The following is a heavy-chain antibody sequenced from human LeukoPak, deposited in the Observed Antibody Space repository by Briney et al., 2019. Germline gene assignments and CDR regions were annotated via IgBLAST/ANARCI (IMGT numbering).Heavy chain of an antibody. CDR3: AKDLEDSFDY. CDR1: GFTFSNYT. CDR2: IRYDGSNK. J-gene: IGHJ4*02. Sequence: GGSLRLSCAASGFTFSNYTMNWVRQAPGKGLEWVAFIRYDGSNKYYADSVKGRFTISRDNSKNTLYLQMNSLRAEDTAVYYCAKDLEDSFDYWGQGTLVTVSS. V-gene: IGHV3-30*02. D-gene: IGHD4-11*01.